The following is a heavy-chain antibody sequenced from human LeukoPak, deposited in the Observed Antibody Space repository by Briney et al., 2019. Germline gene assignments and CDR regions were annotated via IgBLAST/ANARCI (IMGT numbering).Heavy chain of an antibody. J-gene: IGHJ5*02. Sequence: ASVKVSCKASGYTFTSYDINWVRQATGQGLEWMGWMNPNSGNTGYAQKFQGRATMTRNTSISTAYMELSSLRSEDTAVYYCARGLWSSGWEFDPWGQGTLVTVSS. CDR2: MNPNSGNT. D-gene: IGHD6-19*01. CDR3: ARGLWSSGWEFDP. V-gene: IGHV1-8*01. CDR1: GYTFTSYD.